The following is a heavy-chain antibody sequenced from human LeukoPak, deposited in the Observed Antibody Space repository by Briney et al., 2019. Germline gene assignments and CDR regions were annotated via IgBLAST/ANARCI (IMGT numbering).Heavy chain of an antibody. CDR1: GFTFSSYA. V-gene: IGHV3-23*01. CDR3: AKRVIAAAGSFDS. J-gene: IGHJ4*02. Sequence: GGSLRLSCAASGFTFSSYAMSWVRQAPGQGLEWVSAISGSGGSTYYAASVKGRFTISRDNSKNTLYLQTNSLRAEDTAVYYCAKRVIAAAGSFDSWGQGALVTVSS. CDR2: ISGSGGST. D-gene: IGHD6-13*01.